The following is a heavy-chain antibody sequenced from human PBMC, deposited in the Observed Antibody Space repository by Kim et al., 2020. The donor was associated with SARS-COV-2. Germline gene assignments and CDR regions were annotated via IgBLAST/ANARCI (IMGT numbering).Heavy chain of an antibody. D-gene: IGHD1-26*01. CDR1: GGSFSGYY. CDR3: ARVGRGANKWFDP. J-gene: IGHJ5*02. CDR2: INHSGST. Sequence: SETLSLTCAVYGGSFSGYYWSWIRQPPGKGLEWIGEINHSGSTNYNPSLKSRVTISVDTSKNQFSLKLSSVTAADTAVYYCARVGRGANKWFDPWGQGTLVTVSS. V-gene: IGHV4-34*01.